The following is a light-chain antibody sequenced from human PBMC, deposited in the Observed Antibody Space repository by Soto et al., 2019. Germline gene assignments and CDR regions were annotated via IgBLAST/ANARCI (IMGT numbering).Light chain of an antibody. CDR3: QQRSNWPP. CDR2: DAS. J-gene: IGKJ5*01. CDR1: QSVSSY. Sequence: EIVLTQSPATLSLSPGERATLSFRASQSVSSYLAWYQQKPGQAPRLLIYDASNRATGIPARFSGSGSGTDFTLPISSLEPEDFAVYYCQQRSNWPPFGQGTRLEIK. V-gene: IGKV3-11*01.